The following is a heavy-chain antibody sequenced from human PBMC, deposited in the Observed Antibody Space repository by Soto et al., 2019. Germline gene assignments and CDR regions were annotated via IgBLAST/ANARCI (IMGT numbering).Heavy chain of an antibody. CDR1: GGSISSGGYY. J-gene: IGHJ6*02. D-gene: IGHD6-6*01. V-gene: IGHV4-31*03. Sequence: QVQLQESGPGLVKPSQTLSLTCTVSGGSISSGGYYWSWIRQHPGKGLEWIGYIYYSGSTYYNPSIKSRVTISVDTSKNQFSLKLSSVTAADTAVYYCARDRRGIAARRYYYYGMDVWGQGTTVTVSS. CDR2: IYYSGST. CDR3: ARDRRGIAARRYYYYGMDV.